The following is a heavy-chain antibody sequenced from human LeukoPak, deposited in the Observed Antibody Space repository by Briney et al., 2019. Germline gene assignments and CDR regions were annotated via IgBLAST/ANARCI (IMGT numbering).Heavy chain of an antibody. J-gene: IGHJ4*02. CDR2: IYSGGST. CDR3: ARRDDHNGRDY. D-gene: IGHD5-24*01. CDR1: GFTVSNNY. Sequence: GGSLRLSCVVSGFTVSNNYMSWVRQAPRKGLEWVSLIYSGGSTYYADSVKGRFTISRDNFKNTVYLQMNSPRAEDTAMYYCARRDDHNGRDYWGQGTLVTVSS. V-gene: IGHV3-53*01.